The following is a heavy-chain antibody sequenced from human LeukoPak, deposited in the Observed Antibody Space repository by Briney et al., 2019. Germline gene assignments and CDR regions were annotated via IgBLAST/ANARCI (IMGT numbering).Heavy chain of an antibody. J-gene: IGHJ5*02. Sequence: GESLKISCKGSGYSFTSYWIGWVRQMPGKGLEWMGVIYPGDSDTRYSPSFQGQVTISADKSISTAYLQWSSLKASDTAMYYCARRLLWFGELLGTFDPWGQGTLVTVSS. CDR2: IYPGDSDT. V-gene: IGHV5-51*01. CDR3: ARRLLWFGELLGTFDP. CDR1: GYSFTSYW. D-gene: IGHD3-10*01.